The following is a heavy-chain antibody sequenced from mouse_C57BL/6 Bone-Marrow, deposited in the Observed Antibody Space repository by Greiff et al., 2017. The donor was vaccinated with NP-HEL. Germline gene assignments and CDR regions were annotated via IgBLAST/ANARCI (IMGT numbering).Heavy chain of an antibody. CDR1: GYTFTSYW. CDR3: ARGRIYYYGSSDVGDY. Sequence: QVQLQQPGAELVRPGTSVKLSCKASGYTFTSYWMHWVKQRPGQGLEWIGVIDPSDSYTNYNQKFKGKATLTVDTSSSTAYMQLSSLTSEDSAVYYCARGRIYYYGSSDVGDYWGQGTSVTVSS. J-gene: IGHJ4*01. CDR2: IDPSDSYT. D-gene: IGHD1-1*01. V-gene: IGHV1-59*01.